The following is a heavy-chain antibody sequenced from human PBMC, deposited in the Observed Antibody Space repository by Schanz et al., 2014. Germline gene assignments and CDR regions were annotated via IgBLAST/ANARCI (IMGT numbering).Heavy chain of an antibody. J-gene: IGHJ6*02. CDR2: INSVGSNT. V-gene: IGHV3-74*01. CDR3: TRVTISPGGHGMDV. CDR1: GFTFSSHW. D-gene: IGHD3-16*01. Sequence: EVQLVQSGGGLVQPGGSLRLSCAASGFTFSSHWMHWVRQDPGKGLVWVARINSVGSNTDYADSVTGRFTISRDNAKNSLYRQMSSLKSEDTALYYCTRVTISPGGHGMDVWGQGTTVTVAS.